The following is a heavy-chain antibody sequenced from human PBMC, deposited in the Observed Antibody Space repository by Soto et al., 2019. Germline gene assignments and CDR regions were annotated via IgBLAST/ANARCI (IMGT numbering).Heavy chain of an antibody. J-gene: IGHJ4*02. V-gene: IGHV4-34*01. CDR3: ASGPEMATRPFDY. CDR2: INHSGST. CDR1: GGSFSGYY. Sequence: NLSETVSLTCAVYGGSFSGYYWSWIRQPPGKGLEWIGEINHSGSTNYNPSLKSRVTISVDTSKNQFSLKLSSVTAADTAVYYCASGPEMATRPFDYWGQGTLVTVSS. D-gene: IGHD5-12*01.